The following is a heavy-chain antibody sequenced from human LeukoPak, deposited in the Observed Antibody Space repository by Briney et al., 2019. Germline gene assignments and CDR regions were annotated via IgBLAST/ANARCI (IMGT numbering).Heavy chain of an antibody. CDR2: INQSGST. V-gene: IGHV4-34*01. CDR3: ARGPYYDFWSGLTDHYYYMDV. D-gene: IGHD3-3*01. J-gene: IGHJ6*03. Sequence: SETLSLTCAMYGGSFSGYYWNWIRQVPGKGLEWIGEINQSGSTNYNPSLKSRVSISVDTSKSQFSLKVSSLTAADTAVYYCARGPYYDFWSGLTDHYYYMDVWGKGTTVTVSS. CDR1: GGSFSGYY.